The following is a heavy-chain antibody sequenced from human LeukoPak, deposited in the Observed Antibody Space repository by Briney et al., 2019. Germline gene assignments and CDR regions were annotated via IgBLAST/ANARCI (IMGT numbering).Heavy chain of an antibody. V-gene: IGHV3-30*18. CDR1: GFTFSSYG. Sequence: GRSLRLSCAASGFTFSSYGMHWVRQAPGKGLEWVAVISYDGSNKYYADSVKGRFTISRDNSKNTLYLQMNSLRAEDTAVNYCAKEHYDFWSGLDYWGQGTLVTVSS. CDR3: AKEHYDFWSGLDY. J-gene: IGHJ4*02. CDR2: ISYDGSNK. D-gene: IGHD3-3*01.